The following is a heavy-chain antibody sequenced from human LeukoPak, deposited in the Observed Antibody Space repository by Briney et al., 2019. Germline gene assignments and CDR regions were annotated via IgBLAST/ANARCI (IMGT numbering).Heavy chain of an antibody. CDR2: IYHSGST. CDR1: GASMRTYY. D-gene: IGHD3-10*01. Sequence: SETLSLTCTVSGASMRTYYWSWIRQPPGKGLEWIGFIYHSGSTDYNPSLKSRGTISVDTSKNQFSLKLSSVTAADTAVYYCARTNYYGSGSYYPDLWGRGTLVTVSS. CDR3: ARTNYYGSGSYYPDL. V-gene: IGHV4-59*08. J-gene: IGHJ5*02.